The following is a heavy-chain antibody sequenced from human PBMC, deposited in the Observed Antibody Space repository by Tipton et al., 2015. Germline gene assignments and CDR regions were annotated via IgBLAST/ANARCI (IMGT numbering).Heavy chain of an antibody. CDR2: INSDGSSR. CDR3: ARDPTNDYDTSGYPFDY. D-gene: IGHD3-22*01. Sequence: GSLRLSCAASGFTFSSYWMHWVRQAPGKGLVWVSRINSDGSSRTYADSVKGRFTISRDNAKNTLYLQMNSLRAEDTAVYYCARDPTNDYDTSGYPFDYWGQGTLVTVSS. J-gene: IGHJ4*02. CDR1: GFTFSSYW. V-gene: IGHV3-74*03.